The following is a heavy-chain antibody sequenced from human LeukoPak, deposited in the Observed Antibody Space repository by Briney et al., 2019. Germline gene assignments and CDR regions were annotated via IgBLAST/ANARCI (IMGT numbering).Heavy chain of an antibody. V-gene: IGHV4-34*01. D-gene: IGHD1-1*01. CDR2: INHSGST. Sequence: SETLSLTCAVYGGSLSGYYWSWIRQPPGKGLEWIGEINHSGSTNYNPSLKSRVTISVDTSKNQFSLKLSSVTAADTAVYYCARAPGYGGMDVWGQGTTVTVSS. CDR1: GGSLSGYY. J-gene: IGHJ6*02. CDR3: ARAPGYGGMDV.